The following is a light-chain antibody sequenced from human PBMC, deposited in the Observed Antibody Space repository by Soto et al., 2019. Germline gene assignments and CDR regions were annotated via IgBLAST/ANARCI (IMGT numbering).Light chain of an antibody. J-gene: IGKJ4*01. CDR2: DAS. CDR1: QGISSY. V-gene: IGKV1-33*01. Sequence: IPLTQSPSSLSASVGDRVTIPCRASQGISSYLAWYQQKPGKAPKLLIYDASNLETGVPSRFSGSGSGTDFTFTISSLQPEDIATYYCQQYDNLPTFGGGTKVDIK. CDR3: QQYDNLPT.